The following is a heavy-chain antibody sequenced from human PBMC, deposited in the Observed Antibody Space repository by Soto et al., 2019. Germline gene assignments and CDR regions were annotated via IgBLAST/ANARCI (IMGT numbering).Heavy chain of an antibody. Sequence: PGGSLRLACAASGFTFTRYSMNWVRQAPGKGLEWVSSISSTTNYIYYGDSMKGRFTISRDNAKNSLYLEMNSLRAEDTAVYYCARESEDLTSNFDYWGQGTLVTVSS. CDR2: ISSTTNYI. CDR3: ARESEDLTSNFDY. J-gene: IGHJ4*02. V-gene: IGHV3-21*06. CDR1: GFTFTRYS.